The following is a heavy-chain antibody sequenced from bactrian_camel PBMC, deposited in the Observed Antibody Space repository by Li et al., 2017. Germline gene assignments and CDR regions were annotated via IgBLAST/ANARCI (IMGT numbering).Heavy chain of an antibody. Sequence: VQLVESGGGLVQPGGSLRLSCVGSGFTFGAASTMTWVRQAPGKEREGVAIIDRSGMTTYADSVKGRFTLSKDNAKNTLYLQMNSLKPEDTAVYYCAADRATYYRDYGPYRPGFGYWGQGTQVTVS. CDR3: AADRATYYRDYGPYRPGFGY. J-gene: IGHJ6*01. CDR2: IDRSGMT. V-gene: IGHV3S42*01. CDR1: GFTFGAAST. D-gene: IGHD4*01.